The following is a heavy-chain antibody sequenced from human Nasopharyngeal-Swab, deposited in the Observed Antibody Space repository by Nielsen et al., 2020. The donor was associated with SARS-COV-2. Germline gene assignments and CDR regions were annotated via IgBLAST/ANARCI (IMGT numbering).Heavy chain of an antibody. CDR1: GFTFSSYS. CDR3: ARDGYGDPDY. CDR2: ISSSGSTI. J-gene: IGHJ4*02. Sequence: GESLKISCAASGFTFSSYSMNWVRQAPGKGLEWVSSISSSGSTIYYADSVKGRFTISRDNAKNSLYLQMNSLRAEDTAVYYRARDGYGDPDYWGQGTLVTVSS. D-gene: IGHD4-17*01. V-gene: IGHV3-48*04.